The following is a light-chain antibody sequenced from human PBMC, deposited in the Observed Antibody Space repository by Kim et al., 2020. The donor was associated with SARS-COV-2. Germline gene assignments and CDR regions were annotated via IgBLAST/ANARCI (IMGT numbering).Light chain of an antibody. Sequence: EIVLTQSPGTLSLSPGERATLSCRASQSVSSSYLAWYQQKPGQAPRLLIYVASSRATGIPDRFSGSGSGTDFTLTISRLEPEDFAVYYCQQYGSSPPALTFGGGTKVDIK. J-gene: IGKJ4*01. CDR3: QQYGSSPPALT. CDR2: VAS. CDR1: QSVSSSY. V-gene: IGKV3-20*01.